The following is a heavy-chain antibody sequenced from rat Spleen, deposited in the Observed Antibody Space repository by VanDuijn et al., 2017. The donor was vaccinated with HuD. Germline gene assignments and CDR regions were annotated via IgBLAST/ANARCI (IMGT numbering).Heavy chain of an antibody. CDR2: ISYEGSST. J-gene: IGHJ4*01. Sequence: EVQVVESGGGLVQPGRSLKLSCAASGFTFSDYYMAWVRQAPKKGLEWVASISYEGSSTYYGDSVKGRFTISRDNAKSTLYLQMNSLRSEDTATYYCTRPDSSLYVMDAWGQGASVTVSS. V-gene: IGHV5-22*01. CDR1: GFTFSDYY. CDR3: TRPDSSLYVMDA. D-gene: IGHD1-2*01.